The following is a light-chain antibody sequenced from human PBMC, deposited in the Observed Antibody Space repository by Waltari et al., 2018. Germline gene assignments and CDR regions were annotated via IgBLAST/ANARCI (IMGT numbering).Light chain of an antibody. CDR2: GAS. J-gene: IGKJ4*01. CDR3: QQYDISPLT. V-gene: IGKV3-20*01. CDR1: QTVRTTY. Sequence: CRASQTVRTTYLAWYQQKPGQAPTLLIYGASSRATGIPDRFSGSGSGTDFSLTISSLEPEDFAVYYCQQYDISPLTFGGETKVEIK.